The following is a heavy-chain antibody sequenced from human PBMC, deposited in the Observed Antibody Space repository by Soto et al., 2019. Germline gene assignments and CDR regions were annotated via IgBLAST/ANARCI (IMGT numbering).Heavy chain of an antibody. J-gene: IGHJ4*02. Sequence: QVQLVQSGAEVKKPGASVKVSCKASGYTFTTYGMSWVRQAPGQGLDWMGWISTYNGNTKYAERVQGRVTTTTDTTTSTAYMELRSLRSDDTAVYYCARGPTDYYDNSGNYFLDYWGQGTLGTVSS. V-gene: IGHV1-18*01. CDR2: ISTYNGNT. CDR1: GYTFTTYG. CDR3: ARGPTDYYDNSGNYFLDY. D-gene: IGHD3-22*01.